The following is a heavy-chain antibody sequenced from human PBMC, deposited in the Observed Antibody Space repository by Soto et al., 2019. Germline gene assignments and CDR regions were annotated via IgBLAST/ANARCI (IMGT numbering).Heavy chain of an antibody. D-gene: IGHD4-17*01. CDR2: IYYSGST. CDR1: GGSISSGGYY. CDR3: ARDYAVTKGLYYYGMDV. Sequence: QVQLQESGPGLVKPSQTLSLTCTVSGGSISSGGYYWSWIRQHPGKGLEWIGYIYYSGSTYYNPSLKSRVTKSVDTSKNQFSLNLSSVTAADTAVYYCARDYAVTKGLYYYGMDVWGQGTTVTVSS. J-gene: IGHJ6*02. V-gene: IGHV4-31*03.